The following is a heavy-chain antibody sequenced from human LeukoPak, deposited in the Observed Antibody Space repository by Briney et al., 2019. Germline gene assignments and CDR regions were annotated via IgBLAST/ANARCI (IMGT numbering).Heavy chain of an antibody. CDR1: GFTFSRYD. CDR3: ATDPNYGAFDY. V-gene: IGHV3-23*01. Sequence: GGSLRLPCAASGFTFSRYDMSGVRQARGKGVEWVSAISGSGGSTYYADSVKGRFTISRDNSKNTLYLQMNSLRAEDTAVYYCATDPNYGAFDYWGQGTLVTVSS. D-gene: IGHD1-7*01. CDR2: ISGSGGST. J-gene: IGHJ4*02.